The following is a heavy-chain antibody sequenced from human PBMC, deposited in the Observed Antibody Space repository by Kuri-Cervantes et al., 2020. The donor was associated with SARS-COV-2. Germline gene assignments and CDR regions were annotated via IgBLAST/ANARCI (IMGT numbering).Heavy chain of an antibody. J-gene: IGHJ5*02. V-gene: IGHV4-59*01. D-gene: IGHD3-10*01. CDR3: ARALSDLSNVLLWFGEKLRFDP. CDR1: GGSISSYY. CDR2: IYYSGST. Sequence: SETLFLTCTVSGGSISSYYWSWIRQPPGKGLEWIGYIYYSGSTNYNPSLKSRVTISVDTFKNQFSLKLSSVTAADTAVYYCARALSDLSNVLLWFGEKLRFDPWGQGTLVTVSS.